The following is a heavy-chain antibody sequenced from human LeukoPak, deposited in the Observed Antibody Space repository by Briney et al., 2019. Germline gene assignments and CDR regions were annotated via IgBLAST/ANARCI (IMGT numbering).Heavy chain of an antibody. J-gene: IGHJ4*02. Sequence: PSETLSLTCTVSGGSISSGSYYWSWIRQPPGKGLEWIGEINHSGSTNYNPSLKSRVTISVDTSKNQFSLKLSSVTAADTAVYYCARSWGYFDYWGQGTLVTASS. CDR2: INHSGST. D-gene: IGHD3-16*01. CDR1: GGSISSGSYY. V-gene: IGHV4-39*07. CDR3: ARSWGYFDY.